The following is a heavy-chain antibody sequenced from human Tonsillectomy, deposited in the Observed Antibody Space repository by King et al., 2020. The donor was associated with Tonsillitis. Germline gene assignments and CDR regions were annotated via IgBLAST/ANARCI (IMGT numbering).Heavy chain of an antibody. CDR1: GFSFKTFS. Sequence: VQLVESGGGLDKPGGSLRLSCAASGFSFKTFSMNCIRHAPGKGLEWVSSISYSGSSIYYADSEKGRYTISRDNAKNSLYLQMDGLRAEDTAVYYCGRDKGAAHYDTGRGSFDVWGQGTMVTVSS. D-gene: IGHD3-22*01. V-gene: IGHV3-21*01. J-gene: IGHJ3*01. CDR2: ISYSGSSI. CDR3: GRDKGAAHYDTGRGSFDV.